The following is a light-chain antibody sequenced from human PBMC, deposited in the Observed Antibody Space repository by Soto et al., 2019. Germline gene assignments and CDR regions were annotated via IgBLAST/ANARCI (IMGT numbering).Light chain of an antibody. CDR3: QRYDSHSRT. CDR2: DAS. CDR1: QSITTW. V-gene: IGKV1-5*01. J-gene: IGKJ1*01. Sequence: DIQMTQSPSTLSASVGDRVTITCRASQSITTWLAWYQQKPGKAPTLLIYDASSLESGVPLRCSGSGSGTEFTRTISGLQPDDSATYYCQRYDSHSRTFGQGTKVVI.